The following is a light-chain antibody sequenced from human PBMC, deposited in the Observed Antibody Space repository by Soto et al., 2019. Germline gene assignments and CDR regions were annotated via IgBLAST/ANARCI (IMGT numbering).Light chain of an antibody. CDR2: DVS. V-gene: IGLV2-14*01. Sequence: SALTQPASVSGSPGQSITISCTGTSGDVGGYNYVSWYQQHPGKAPKLMIYDVSNRPSGVSNRFSGSKSGNTASLTISGLQAEDEADYYCSSYTSSSTVFGTGTKVTVL. J-gene: IGLJ1*01. CDR3: SSYTSSSTV. CDR1: SGDVGGYNY.